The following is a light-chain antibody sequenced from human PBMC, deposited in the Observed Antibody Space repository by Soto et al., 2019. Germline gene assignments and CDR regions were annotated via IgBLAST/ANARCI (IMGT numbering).Light chain of an antibody. Sequence: DIQMTQSPSTLSASVGDTVTITCRASQDIDTWLAWYQQRPGKVPKLLISQASTLENGVPSRFSGSGSGTEFTHTISSLQPDDFATYFCQQYHTYWWSFGQGSKVEIK. CDR3: QQYHTYWWS. CDR1: QDIDTW. V-gene: IGKV1-5*03. J-gene: IGKJ1*01. CDR2: QAS.